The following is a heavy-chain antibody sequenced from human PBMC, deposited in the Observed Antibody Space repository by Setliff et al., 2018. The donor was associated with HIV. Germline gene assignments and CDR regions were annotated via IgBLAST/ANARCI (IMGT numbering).Heavy chain of an antibody. V-gene: IGHV4-38-2*02. J-gene: IGHJ4*02. D-gene: IGHD3-16*02. Sequence: SETLSLTCAVSGYSISSGYYWGWIRQPPGKGLEWIGSIYHSGSTYYNPSLKSRVTISVDTSKNQFSLKLSSVTAADTAVYYCARESPAGLSWYFDYWGQGTLVTVSS. CDR2: IYHSGST. CDR1: GYSISSGYY. CDR3: ARESPAGLSWYFDY.